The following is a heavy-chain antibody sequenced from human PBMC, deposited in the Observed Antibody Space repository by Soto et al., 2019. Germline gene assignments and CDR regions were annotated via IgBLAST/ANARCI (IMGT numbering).Heavy chain of an antibody. Sequence: SETLSLTCTVSGGSINNYYWSWIRQPPGKGLEWIGYIYYSGSTYYNPPLKGRVTASIDTSKNQFSLQLNSVTAADTAVYDCARADSSGRMGWGQGTLV. CDR1: GGSINNYY. CDR3: ARADSSGRMG. V-gene: IGHV4-59*08. D-gene: IGHD3-10*01. J-gene: IGHJ4*02. CDR2: IYYSGST.